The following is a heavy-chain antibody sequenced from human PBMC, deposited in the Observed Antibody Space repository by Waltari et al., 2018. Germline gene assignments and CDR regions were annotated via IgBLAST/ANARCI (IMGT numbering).Heavy chain of an antibody. CDR1: GYTFTGYY. J-gene: IGHJ4*02. V-gene: IGHV1-2*07. CDR3: ARSLRITMIVVVLGLGY. D-gene: IGHD3-22*01. Sequence: QVQLVQSGAEVKKPGASVKVSCKASGYTFTGYYMHWVRQAPGQGLDWMGWSNRSRGGTSSARRLQGGVAMPRDRSVSTAYMERSGLRSAGTAVYYCARSLRITMIVVVLGLGYWGQGTLVSVSS. CDR2: SNRSRGGT.